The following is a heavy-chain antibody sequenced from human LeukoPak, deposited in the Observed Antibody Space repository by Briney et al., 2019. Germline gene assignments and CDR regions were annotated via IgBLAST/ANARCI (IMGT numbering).Heavy chain of an antibody. J-gene: IGHJ4*02. CDR1: GGSFSGYY. Sequence: SETLSLTCAVYGGSFSGYYWSWFRQPPGKGLGWIGEINHSGSTNYNPSLKSRVTISVDTSKNQFSLKLSSVTAADTAVYYCARGGGIAAGGTYYYWGQGTLVTVSS. D-gene: IGHD6-13*01. CDR3: ARGGGIAAGGTYYY. CDR2: INHSGST. V-gene: IGHV4-34*01.